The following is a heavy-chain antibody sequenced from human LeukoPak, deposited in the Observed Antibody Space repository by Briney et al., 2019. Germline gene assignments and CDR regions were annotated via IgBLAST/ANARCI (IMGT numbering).Heavy chain of an antibody. J-gene: IGHJ4*02. CDR3: ARARSGRLGL. CDR1: GDSVSSISVT. V-gene: IGHV6-1*01. Sequence: SQTLSLTCAISGDSVSSISVTWNWIRQSPSRGLEWQGRTYYRSKWFNDFAVSVKSRITINQDTSKNQLSLQLNSVTPEDTAVYYCARARSGRLGLWGQGTLVTVSS. CDR2: TYYRSKWFN. D-gene: IGHD1-26*01.